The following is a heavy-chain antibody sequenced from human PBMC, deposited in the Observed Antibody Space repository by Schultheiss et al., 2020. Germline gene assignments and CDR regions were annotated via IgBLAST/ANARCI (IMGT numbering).Heavy chain of an antibody. D-gene: IGHD6-13*01. V-gene: IGHV4-39*02. Sequence: SETLSLTCTVSGGSISSSSYYWGWIRQPPGKGLEWIGSIYYSGSTYYNPSLKSRVTISVDTSKNQFSLKLSSVTAADTAVYYCARETGAAAGTYYYYYGMDVWGQGTTVTVSS. CDR1: GGSISSSSYY. J-gene: IGHJ6*02. CDR3: ARETGAAAGTYYYYYGMDV. CDR2: IYYSGST.